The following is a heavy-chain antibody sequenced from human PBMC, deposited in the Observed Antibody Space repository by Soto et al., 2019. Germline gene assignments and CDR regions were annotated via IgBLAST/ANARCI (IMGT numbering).Heavy chain of an antibody. CDR2: INHSGST. CDR3: ARESAPMYSSGWGARWNFDY. D-gene: IGHD6-19*01. J-gene: IGHJ4*02. Sequence: SELLSRTCAGCGGGCTGEYWGWIRGPPGEGVGWIGEINHSGSTNYNPSLKSRVTISVDTSKNQFSLKLSSVTAADTAVYYCARESAPMYSSGWGARWNFDYWGQGTLVTVSS. CDR1: GGGCTGEY. V-gene: IGHV4-34*01.